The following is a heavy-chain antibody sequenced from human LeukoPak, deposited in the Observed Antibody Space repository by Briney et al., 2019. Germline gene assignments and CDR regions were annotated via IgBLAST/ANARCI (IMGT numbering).Heavy chain of an antibody. CDR2: IYPGDSDT. V-gene: IGHV5-51*01. CDR1: GYSFTSYW. CDR3: ARRIAVAGHYYFDY. D-gene: IGHD6-19*01. Sequence: GESLKISCQGSGYSFTSYWIGWVRQMPGKGLEWMGIIYPGDSDTRYSPSFQGQVTISADKSISTAYLQWSSLKASDTALYYCARRIAVAGHYYFDYWGQGTLVTVSS. J-gene: IGHJ4*02.